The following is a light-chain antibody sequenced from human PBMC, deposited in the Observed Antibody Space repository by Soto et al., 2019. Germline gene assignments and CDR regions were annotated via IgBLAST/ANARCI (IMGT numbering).Light chain of an antibody. Sequence: QSVLTQPPSVSGAPGQRVTISFTGSSSNICRGYAGHWYQQVLGSAPRLLLSGDNTRPSGVTDRFCGSRSGTSASLAITGLQAEDEADYYCQTFDSSLTISWVFGGGTKLTVL. J-gene: IGLJ3*02. CDR1: SSNICRGYA. CDR2: GDN. V-gene: IGLV1-40*01. CDR3: QTFDSSLTISWV.